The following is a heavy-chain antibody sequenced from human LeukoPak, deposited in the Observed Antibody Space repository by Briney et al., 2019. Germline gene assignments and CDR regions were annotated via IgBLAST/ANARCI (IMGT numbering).Heavy chain of an antibody. V-gene: IGHV4-61*02. J-gene: IGHJ5*02. CDR1: GGSISSGSYY. Sequence: SSQTLSLTCTVSGGSISSGSYYWSWIRQPAGKGLEWIVRIYTSGSTNYNPSLKSRVTISVDTSKNQFSLKLSSVTAADTAVYYCARDNGSWYRRSPWFDPWGQGTLVTVSS. CDR2: IYTSGST. D-gene: IGHD6-13*01. CDR3: ARDNGSWYRRSPWFDP.